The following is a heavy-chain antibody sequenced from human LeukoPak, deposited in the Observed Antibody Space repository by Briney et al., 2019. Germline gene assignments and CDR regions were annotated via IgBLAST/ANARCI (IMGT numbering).Heavy chain of an antibody. CDR1: GFTFSSYA. CDR3: AKDLGFLEWLLWVDY. Sequence: PGGSLRLSCAASGFTFSSYAMSWVRQAPGKGLEWVSAISGSGGSTYYADSVKGRFTISRDNSKNTLYLQMNSLRAEDTAVYYCAKDLGFLEWLLWVDYWGQGTLVTVSS. CDR2: ISGSGGST. V-gene: IGHV3-23*01. J-gene: IGHJ4*02. D-gene: IGHD3-3*01.